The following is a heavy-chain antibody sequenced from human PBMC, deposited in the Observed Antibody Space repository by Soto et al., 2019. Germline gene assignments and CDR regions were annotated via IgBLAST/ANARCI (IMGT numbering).Heavy chain of an antibody. CDR1: GGTFSSYA. CDR3: ARQGSNEYYYYGMDV. D-gene: IGHD3-10*01. Sequence: QVQLVQSGAEVKKPGSSVKVSCKASGGTFSSYAINWVRQAPGQGLEWMGGIIRIFGTPDYAQRFQGRVTMTADKATSTAYMDVSSLRSDDTAVYYCARQGSNEYYYYGMDVWGQGTTVTVSS. V-gene: IGHV1-69*14. CDR2: IIRIFGTP. J-gene: IGHJ6*02.